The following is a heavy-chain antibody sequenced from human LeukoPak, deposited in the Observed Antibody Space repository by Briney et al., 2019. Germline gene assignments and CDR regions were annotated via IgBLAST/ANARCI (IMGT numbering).Heavy chain of an antibody. V-gene: IGHV3-21*01. Sequence: GGSLRLYCAASGFTFSSYTMSWVRQAPGKGLEWVSSISSSSSYIYYADSVKGRLTISRDNAKNSLYLQMNSLRAEDTAVYYCARDPTPRYCSGGSCYTHYGMDVWGQGTTVTVSS. CDR3: ARDPTPRYCSGGSCYTHYGMDV. CDR2: ISSSSSYI. D-gene: IGHD2-15*01. CDR1: GFTFSSYT. J-gene: IGHJ6*02.